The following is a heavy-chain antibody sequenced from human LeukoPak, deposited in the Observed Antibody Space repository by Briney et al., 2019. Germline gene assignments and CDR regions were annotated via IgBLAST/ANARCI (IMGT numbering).Heavy chain of an antibody. V-gene: IGHV4-38-2*02. CDR1: GYSISSGYY. Sequence: SETLSLTCTVSGYSISSGYYWGWIRQPPGKGLEWIGSIYHSGSTYYNPSLKSRVTISVDTSKNQFSLKLSSVTAADTAVYYCARVSSSWLTYYFDYWGQGTLVTVSS. D-gene: IGHD6-13*01. CDR3: ARVSSSWLTYYFDY. J-gene: IGHJ4*02. CDR2: IYHSGST.